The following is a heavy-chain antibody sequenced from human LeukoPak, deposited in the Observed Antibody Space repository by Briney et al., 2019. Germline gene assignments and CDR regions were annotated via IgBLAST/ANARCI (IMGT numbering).Heavy chain of an antibody. CDR1: GFTFSSYA. Sequence: GGSLRLSCAASGFTFSSYAMSWVRQAPGKGLEWVSGISGSGGSTYYADSVKGRFTISRDNSKNTLYLQMNSLRAEDTAVYYCAKDLGRYSSGWYPSYWGQGTLVTVSS. J-gene: IGHJ4*02. V-gene: IGHV3-23*01. D-gene: IGHD6-19*01. CDR2: ISGSGGST. CDR3: AKDLGRYSSGWYPSY.